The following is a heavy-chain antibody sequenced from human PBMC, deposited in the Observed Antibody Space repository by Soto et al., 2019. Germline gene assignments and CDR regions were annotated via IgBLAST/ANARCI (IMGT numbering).Heavy chain of an antibody. V-gene: IGHV4-61*05. D-gene: IGHD3-3*02. CDR1: GGSIPNYSIINYY. Sequence: QLQESGPRLVKPSETLSVTCTVSGGSIPNYSIINYYWPWIRLPPGRGLEWVGHIFFNGTATYNPSLKGRVTISVDVSRNQFSLRLTSVTAADTARYCCARGGGGNAKHYDYGGQGALATVSS. CDR2: IFFNGTA. CDR3: ARGGGGNAKHYDY. J-gene: IGHJ4*02.